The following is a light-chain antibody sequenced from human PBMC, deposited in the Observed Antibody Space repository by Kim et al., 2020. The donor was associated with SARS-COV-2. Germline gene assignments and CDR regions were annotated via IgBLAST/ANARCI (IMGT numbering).Light chain of an antibody. CDR1: ISNY. CDR3: QQTYSTLYT. J-gene: IGKJ2*01. Sequence: ISNYLNWYQQKPGQAPNFLIYAASSLQSGVPSRFSGSGSGTYFTLTISSLQPEDSATYYCQQTYSTLYTFGQGTKLEI. CDR2: AAS. V-gene: IGKV1-39*01.